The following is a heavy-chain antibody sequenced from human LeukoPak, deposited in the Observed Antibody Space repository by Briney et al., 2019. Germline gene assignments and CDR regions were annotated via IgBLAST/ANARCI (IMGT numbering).Heavy chain of an antibody. CDR1: GYTFTSYG. V-gene: IGHV1-18*01. Sequence: ASVKVSCKASGYTFTSYGISWVRQAPGQGLEWMGWISAYNGNTNYAQKLQGRVTMTTDTSTSTAYMELRSLRSDDTAVYYCARDPRRYFDWSSPDNYYGMDVWGQGTTVTVSS. CDR2: ISAYNGNT. D-gene: IGHD3-9*01. CDR3: ARDPRRYFDWSSPDNYYGMDV. J-gene: IGHJ6*02.